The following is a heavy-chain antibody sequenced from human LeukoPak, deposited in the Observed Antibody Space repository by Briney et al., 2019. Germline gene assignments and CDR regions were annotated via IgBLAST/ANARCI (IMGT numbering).Heavy chain of an antibody. CDR3: ARAGSIITSGIGY. J-gene: IGHJ4*02. D-gene: IGHD3-10*01. Sequence: SETLSLTCGVSGYSISRGYYWAWIRQPPGKGLEWIGTIYHTGSTYYTPSLGRRVTISVDTSKNELSLNLNSVTAADTAVYYCARAGSIITSGIGYWGQGALVTVSS. V-gene: IGHV4-38-2*01. CDR2: IYHTGST. CDR1: GYSISRGYY.